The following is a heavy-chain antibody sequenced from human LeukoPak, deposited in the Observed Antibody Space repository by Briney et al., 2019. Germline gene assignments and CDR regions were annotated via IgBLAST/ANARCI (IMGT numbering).Heavy chain of an antibody. Sequence: SETLSLTCAVYGGSFSGYYWSWIRQPPGKGLEWIGEINHSGSTNYNPSLKSRVTISVDTSKNQFSLKLSSVTAADTAVYYYASGYDYFDYWGQGTLVTVSS. CDR2: INHSGST. V-gene: IGHV4-34*01. J-gene: IGHJ4*02. CDR1: GGSFSGYY. CDR3: ASGYDYFDY. D-gene: IGHD4-17*01.